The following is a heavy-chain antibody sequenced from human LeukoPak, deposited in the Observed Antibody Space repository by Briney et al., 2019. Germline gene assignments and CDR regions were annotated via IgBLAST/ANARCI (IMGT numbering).Heavy chain of an antibody. CDR3: ARDQEYSYGHFDY. CDR1: GFTFSSYG. CDR2: IYYSGDT. V-gene: IGHV4-39*07. J-gene: IGHJ4*02. Sequence: GSLRLSCAASGFTFSSYGMSWVRQPPGKGLEWIGSIYYSGDTYYNPSLKSRVIISVDTSKNEFSLKLSSVPAADTAVYYCARDQEYSYGHFDYWGQGTLVTVSS. D-gene: IGHD5-18*01.